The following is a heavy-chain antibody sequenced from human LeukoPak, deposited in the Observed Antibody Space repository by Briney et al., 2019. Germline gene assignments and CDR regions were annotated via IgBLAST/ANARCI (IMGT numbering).Heavy chain of an antibody. CDR3: AKDGSI. J-gene: IGHJ3*02. CDR2: ISGSGGST. D-gene: IGHD2-15*01. V-gene: IGHV3-23*01. Sequence: GGSLRLSCAASGFTFSSYAMSWVRQATGKGLEWVSGISGSGGSTYYADSVKGRFTISRDNSKNTMYLQMNRLRVEDTAIYYCAKDGSIWGQGTMVTVSS. CDR1: GFTFSSYA.